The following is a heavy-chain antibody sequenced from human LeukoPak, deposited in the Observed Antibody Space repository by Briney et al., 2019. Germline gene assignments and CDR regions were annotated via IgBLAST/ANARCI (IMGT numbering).Heavy chain of an antibody. Sequence: PGGSLRLSCSASGFTFSSYAMHWVRQAPGKGLEYVSAISSNGGSTYYAVSVEGRFTISRDNSKNTLYLQMSSLRVEDTAVYYCVKDRGYCSSTSCSFDYRGQGTLVTVSS. CDR1: GFTFSSYA. V-gene: IGHV3-64D*09. J-gene: IGHJ4*02. CDR3: VKDRGYCSSTSCSFDY. D-gene: IGHD2-2*01. CDR2: ISSNGGST.